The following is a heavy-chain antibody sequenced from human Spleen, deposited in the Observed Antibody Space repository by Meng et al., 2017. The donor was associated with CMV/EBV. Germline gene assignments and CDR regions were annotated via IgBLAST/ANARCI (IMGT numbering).Heavy chain of an antibody. CDR2: ISSSSYI. Sequence: GESLKISCAASGFTFSSYSMNWVRQAPGRGLAWVSSISSSSYIYHADSVKGRFTISRDNAKNSLYLQMNSLRAEDTAVYYCARVQLCGGDCVTYYYYGMDVWGQGTTVTVSS. J-gene: IGHJ6*02. V-gene: IGHV3-21*01. CDR1: GFTFSSYS. CDR3: ARVQLCGGDCVTYYYYGMDV. D-gene: IGHD2-21*01.